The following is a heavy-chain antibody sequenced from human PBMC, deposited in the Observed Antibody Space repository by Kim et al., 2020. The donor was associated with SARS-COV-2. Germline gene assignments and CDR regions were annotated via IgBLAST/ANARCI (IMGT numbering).Heavy chain of an antibody. Sequence: KSRVTISVGTSKNQFSLKLSSVTAADTAVYYCARASASRGYSGYDGYYFDYWGQGTLVTVSS. J-gene: IGHJ4*02. V-gene: IGHV4-31*02. D-gene: IGHD5-12*01. CDR3: ARASASRGYSGYDGYYFDY.